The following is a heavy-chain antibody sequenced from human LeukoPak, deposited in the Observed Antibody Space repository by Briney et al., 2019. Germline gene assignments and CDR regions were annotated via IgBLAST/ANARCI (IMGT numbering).Heavy chain of an antibody. V-gene: IGHV3-53*01. CDR2: LDPDGFT. J-gene: IGHJ3*01. CDR1: GFTVSINY. CDR3: TKGTFDH. Sequence: PGGSLRLSCVGSGFTVSINYMSWVRQAPGKGLEWVSFLDPDGFTSYADSVKGRFTISRASSKNTLYLQLTTLRAEDTAIYYCTKGTFDHWGQGTFVTVSS.